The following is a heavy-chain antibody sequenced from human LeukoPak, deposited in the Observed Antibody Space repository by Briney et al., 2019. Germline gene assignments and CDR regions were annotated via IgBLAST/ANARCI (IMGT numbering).Heavy chain of an antibody. CDR2: FDLEDGER. J-gene: IGHJ5*02. CDR1: GSTLTELS. V-gene: IGHV1-24*01. Sequence: ASVKVSFKVSGSTLTELSIHWVRQPPGQGLEWMGGFDLEDGERIYSHEFQVRGTFTEGTSTYTAYMELSSLRSEDTAVYYCATSFWSGYPSNWFDPWGQGTLVTVSS. D-gene: IGHD3-3*01. CDR3: ATSFWSGYPSNWFDP.